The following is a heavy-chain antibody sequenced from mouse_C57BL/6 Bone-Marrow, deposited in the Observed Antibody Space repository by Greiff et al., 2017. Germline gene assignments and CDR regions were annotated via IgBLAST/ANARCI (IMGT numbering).Heavy chain of an antibody. D-gene: IGHD2-1*01. CDR2: IDPSDSET. Sequence: QVQLQQPGAELVRPGSSVKLSCKASGYTFTSYWMHWVKQRPIQGLEWIGNIDPSDSETHYNQKFKDKATLTVDKSSSTAYMQLSSLTSEDSAVYYCARVQGGYGNYGFAYWGQGTLVTVSA. CDR1: GYTFTSYW. CDR3: ARVQGGYGNYGFAY. J-gene: IGHJ3*01. V-gene: IGHV1-52*01.